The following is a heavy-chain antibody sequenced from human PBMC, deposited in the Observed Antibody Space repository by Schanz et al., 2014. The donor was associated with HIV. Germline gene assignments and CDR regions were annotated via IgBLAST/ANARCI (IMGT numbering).Heavy chain of an antibody. CDR1: GYTFSSYG. CDR2: ISAYNGNT. D-gene: IGHD3-22*01. Sequence: QVQLVQSGAEVKNPGASVKVSCKASGYTFSSYGISWVRQAPGQGLEWMGWISAYNGNTNYAQNLQGRVTMTTDTFTSTAYMELRSLRSDETAVYYCARDSTDYYDSSGYQYWGQGTLVTVSS. V-gene: IGHV1-18*04. CDR3: ARDSTDYYDSSGYQY. J-gene: IGHJ4*02.